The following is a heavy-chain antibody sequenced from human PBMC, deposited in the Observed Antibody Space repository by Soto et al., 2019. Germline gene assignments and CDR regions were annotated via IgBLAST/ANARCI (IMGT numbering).Heavy chain of an antibody. J-gene: IGHJ3*02. CDR3: AKDRLGIEGAFDI. Sequence: GGSLRLSCAASGFTFSSYAMSWVRQAPGRGLEWVSAISGSGGSTYYADSVKGRFTISRDNSKNTLYLQMNSLRAEDTAVYYCAKDRLGIEGAFDIWGQGTMVTVSS. CDR1: GFTFSSYA. D-gene: IGHD7-27*01. V-gene: IGHV3-23*01. CDR2: ISGSGGST.